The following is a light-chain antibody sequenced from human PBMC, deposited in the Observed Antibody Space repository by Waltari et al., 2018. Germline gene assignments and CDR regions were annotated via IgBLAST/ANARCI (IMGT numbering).Light chain of an antibody. V-gene: IGKV4-1*01. CDR1: QSVLYSSNNRNY. CDR3: QQYYSTPT. J-gene: IGKJ1*01. Sequence: DIVMTQSPDSLAVSLGERATIHCKSSQSVLYSSNNRNYLTWYQQKPGQPPKLLIYWASTRESGVPERFSGSGSGTDFTLTISSLQAEDVAVYYCQQYYSTPTFGQGTKVEIK. CDR2: WAS.